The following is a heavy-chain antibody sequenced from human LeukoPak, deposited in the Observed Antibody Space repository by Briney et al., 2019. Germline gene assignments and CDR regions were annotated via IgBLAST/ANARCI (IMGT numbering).Heavy chain of an antibody. CDR1: GGSISSSSYY. Sequence: SETLSLTCTVSGGSISSSSYYWGWIRQPPGKGLEWIGSIYYSGSTYYNPSLKSRVTISVDTSKNQFSLKLSSVTAADTAVYYCAGRYYDFWSGWVDYWGQGTLVTVSS. CDR3: AGRYYDFWSGWVDY. J-gene: IGHJ4*02. V-gene: IGHV4-39*01. D-gene: IGHD3-3*01. CDR2: IYYSGST.